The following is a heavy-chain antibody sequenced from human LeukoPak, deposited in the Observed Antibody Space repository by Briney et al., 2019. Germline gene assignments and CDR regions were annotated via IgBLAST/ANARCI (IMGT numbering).Heavy chain of an antibody. CDR1: GFTFSSYG. D-gene: IGHD6-13*01. J-gene: IGHJ6*03. CDR3: ARDGKQQLVPSPDYYYYYMDV. V-gene: IGHV3-30*19. Sequence: GGSLRLSCAASGFTFSSYGMHWVRQAPGKGLEWVAVISYDGSNKYYADSVKGRFTISRDNSKNTLYLQMNSLRAEDTAVYYCARDGKQQLVPSPDYYYYYMDVWGKGTTVTVSS. CDR2: ISYDGSNK.